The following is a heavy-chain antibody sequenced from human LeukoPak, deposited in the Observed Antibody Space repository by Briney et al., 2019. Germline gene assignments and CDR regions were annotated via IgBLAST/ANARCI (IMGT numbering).Heavy chain of an antibody. J-gene: IGHJ4*02. Sequence: PSETLSFTCTVSGGSISSSSYYWGWIRQPPGKGLEWVGSIYYTGSTYYNPSLNSRVTISVDTSKNQFSLKLSSVTAADTAVYYCARHLSGWPPRVTLPFDYWGQGTLVTVSS. V-gene: IGHV4-39*01. CDR2: IYYTGST. CDR1: GGSISSSSYY. D-gene: IGHD6-19*01. CDR3: ARHLSGWPPRVTLPFDY.